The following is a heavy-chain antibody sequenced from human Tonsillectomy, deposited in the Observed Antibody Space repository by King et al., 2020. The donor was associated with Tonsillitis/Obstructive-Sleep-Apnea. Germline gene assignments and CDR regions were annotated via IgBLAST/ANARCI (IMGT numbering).Heavy chain of an antibody. Sequence: VQLQQGGAGLLKPSETLSLTCAVYGGSFSGYYWRWIRQSPGKGLEWIGEINNGGITNYNPSLKSRVTISIDTSKNQFSLKLSSVTAADTAVYYCARATMDCSSTSCYNGFDYWGQGTLVTVSS. CDR1: GGSFSGYY. CDR2: INNGGIT. J-gene: IGHJ4*02. CDR3: ARATMDCSSTSCYNGFDY. D-gene: IGHD2-2*02. V-gene: IGHV4-34*01.